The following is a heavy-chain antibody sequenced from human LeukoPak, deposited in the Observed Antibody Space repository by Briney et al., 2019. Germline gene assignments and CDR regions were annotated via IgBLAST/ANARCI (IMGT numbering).Heavy chain of an antibody. CDR3: ARARRAGDDVDY. V-gene: IGHV4-38-2*02. CDR2: IYHSGST. J-gene: IGHJ4*02. Sequence: PSQTLSLTCTASGASISGGDYYWNWIRQPPGKGLEWIGSIYHSGSTYYNPSLKSRVTISLDTSKNQFSLKLSSVTAADTAVYYCARARRAGDDVDYWGQGTLVTVSS. D-gene: IGHD7-27*01. CDR1: GASISGGDYY.